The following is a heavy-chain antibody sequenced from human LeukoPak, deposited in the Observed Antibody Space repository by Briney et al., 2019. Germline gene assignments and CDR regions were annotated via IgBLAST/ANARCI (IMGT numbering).Heavy chain of an antibody. CDR1: GGSISSYY. J-gene: IGHJ4*02. Sequence: SETLSLTCTVSGGSISSYYWSWIRQPPGKGLEWIGYIYYSGSTNYNPSLKSRVTISVGTSKNQFSLKLSSVAAADTAVYYCARLSYPNSSGYPDYWGQGTLVTVSS. CDR2: IYYSGST. D-gene: IGHD3-22*01. CDR3: ARLSYPNSSGYPDY. V-gene: IGHV4-59*08.